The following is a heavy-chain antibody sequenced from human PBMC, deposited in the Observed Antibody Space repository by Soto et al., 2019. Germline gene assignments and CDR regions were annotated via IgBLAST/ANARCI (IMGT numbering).Heavy chain of an antibody. V-gene: IGHV1-69*02. CDR3: ARSQKLWFGGDYYYYYMDV. D-gene: IGHD3-10*01. J-gene: IGHJ6*03. Sequence: ASVKVSCKASGGTFSSYTISWVRQAPGQGLEWMGRIIPILGIANYAQKFQGRVTITADKSTSTAYMELSSLRSEDTAVYYCARSQKLWFGGDYYYYYMDVWGKGTTVTVSS. CDR1: GGTFSSYT. CDR2: IIPILGIA.